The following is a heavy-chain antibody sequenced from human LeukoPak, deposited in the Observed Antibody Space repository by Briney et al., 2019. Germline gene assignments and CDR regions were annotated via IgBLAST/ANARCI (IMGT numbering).Heavy chain of an antibody. J-gene: IGHJ4*02. D-gene: IGHD3-22*01. CDR3: ARGPYYYDSSGYYIY. Sequence: GSLRLSCAGSAFPFSSHDMNWVRQAPGKGLEWVSGISPGGGPTYYADSVKGRFTISRDDSKSTLYLQMNSLRAEDTAVYYCARGPYYYDSSGYYIYWGQGTLVTVSS. CDR1: AFPFSSHD. CDR2: ISPGGGPT. V-gene: IGHV3-23*01.